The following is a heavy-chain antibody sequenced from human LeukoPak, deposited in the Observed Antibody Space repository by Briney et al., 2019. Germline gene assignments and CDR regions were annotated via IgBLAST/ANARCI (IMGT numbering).Heavy chain of an antibody. CDR3: ATYKSGKYRNFDY. CDR1: GGSISSSNYY. V-gene: IGHV4-39*01. Sequence: NPSETLSLTCTVCGGSISSSNYYWGWIRQAPGKGLEWIGNVYYTGSNNYNPSLGSRVTISVDTSKHQFSLKLSSVTAADTAVYYCATYKSGKYRNFDYWGQGTLVTVSS. J-gene: IGHJ4*02. D-gene: IGHD1-14*01. CDR2: VYYTGSN.